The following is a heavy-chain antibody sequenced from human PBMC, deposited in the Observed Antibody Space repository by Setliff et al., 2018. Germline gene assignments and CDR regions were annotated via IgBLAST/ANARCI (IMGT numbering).Heavy chain of an antibody. CDR2: IYYSGNT. CDR3: ARVPRFTDTRNAFDI. V-gene: IGHV4-31*03. J-gene: IGHJ3*02. CDR1: GGSISSGGYY. D-gene: IGHD5-18*01. Sequence: SETLSLTCTVSGGSISSGGYYWSWIRQHPGKGLEWIGYIYYSGNTYYNPSLKSRVTISVDTSKNQFSLKLSSVTAVDTAVYYCARVPRFTDTRNAFDIWGQGTMVTVSS.